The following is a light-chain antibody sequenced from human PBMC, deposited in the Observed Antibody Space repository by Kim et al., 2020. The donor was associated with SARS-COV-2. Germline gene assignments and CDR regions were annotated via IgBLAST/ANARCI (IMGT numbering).Light chain of an antibody. CDR3: LLYYDGAQV. V-gene: IGLV7-43*01. Sequence: PGGTVTLTCASNTGAVTSVYFPSWFQQKPGQPPRSLIYDTRNKRSWTPARFSGSLLGGKAALTLSGVQPEDEALYYCLLYYDGAQVFGGGTQLTVL. J-gene: IGLJ2*01. CDR2: DTR. CDR1: TGAVTSVYF.